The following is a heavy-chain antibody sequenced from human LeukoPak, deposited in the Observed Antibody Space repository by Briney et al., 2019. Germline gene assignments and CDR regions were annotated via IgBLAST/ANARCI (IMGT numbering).Heavy chain of an antibody. D-gene: IGHD2-2*01. V-gene: IGHV4-34*01. CDR2: INHSGST. CDR1: GGSFSGYY. J-gene: IGHJ4*02. CDR3: ARVRKDIVVVPGAMRDTYYFDY. Sequence: SETLSLTCAVYGGSFSGYYWSWIRQPPGKGLEWIGEINHSGSTNYNPSLKSRVTISVDTSKNQFSLKLSSVTAEDTAVYYCARVRKDIVVVPGAMRDTYYFDYWGQGTLVTVSS.